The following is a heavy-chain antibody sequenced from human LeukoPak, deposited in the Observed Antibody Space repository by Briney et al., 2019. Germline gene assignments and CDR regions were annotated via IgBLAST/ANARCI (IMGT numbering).Heavy chain of an antibody. CDR2: IYHIGST. J-gene: IGHJ6*03. D-gene: IGHD1-1*01. CDR3: ARHLSQLERRHYYYYYMDV. Sequence: SETLSLTCTVSGYSISSGYYWGWIRQPPGKGLEWIGSIYHIGSTYDNPSLKSRLTISVDTSKNQFSLKLSSVTAADTAVYYCARHLSQLERRHYYYYYMDVWGKGTTVTISS. CDR1: GYSISSGYY. V-gene: IGHV4-38-2*02.